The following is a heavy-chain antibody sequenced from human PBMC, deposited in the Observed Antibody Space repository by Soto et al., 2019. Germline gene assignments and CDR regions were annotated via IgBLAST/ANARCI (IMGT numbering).Heavy chain of an antibody. D-gene: IGHD3-10*01. Sequence: GGSLRLSCAASGFTFSNAWMSWVRQAPGKGLEWVGRIKSKTDGGTTDYAAPVKGRFTISRDDSKNTLYLQMNSLKTEDTAVYYCTTLSDVLLWFGELLYAEPQFDYWGQGTLVTVSS. CDR1: GFTFSNAW. CDR3: TTLSDVLLWFGELLYAEPQFDY. V-gene: IGHV3-15*01. CDR2: IKSKTDGGTT. J-gene: IGHJ4*02.